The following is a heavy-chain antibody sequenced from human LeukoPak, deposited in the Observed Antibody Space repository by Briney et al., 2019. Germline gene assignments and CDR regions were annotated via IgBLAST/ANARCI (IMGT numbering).Heavy chain of an antibody. CDR2: INPNSGGT. CDR3: ARGLPDYYDSSGLDY. J-gene: IGHJ4*02. CDR1: GYTFTGYY. Sequence: APVKVSCKASGYTFTGYYMHWVRQAPGQGLEWMGWINPNSGGTNYAQKFQGRVTMTRDTSISTAYMELSRLRSDDTAVYYCARGLPDYYDSSGLDYWGQGTLVTVSS. D-gene: IGHD3-22*01. V-gene: IGHV1-2*02.